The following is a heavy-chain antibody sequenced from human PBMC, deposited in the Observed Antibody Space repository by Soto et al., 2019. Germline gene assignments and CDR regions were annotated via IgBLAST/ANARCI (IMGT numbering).Heavy chain of an antibody. J-gene: IGHJ4*02. CDR2: IYYSVST. CDR1: GGSMSSGAYY. Sequence: PSETLSPTCTLSGGSMSSGAYYWSWIRQPPGKGLEWIGYIYYSVSTYYNPSLKSRVTISVDTSKNQFSLKLSSVTAADTAVYYCASYDILTGYSRYYFYYWAQGTLVTVSS. CDR3: ASYDILTGYSRYYFYY. V-gene: IGHV4-30-4*01. D-gene: IGHD3-9*01.